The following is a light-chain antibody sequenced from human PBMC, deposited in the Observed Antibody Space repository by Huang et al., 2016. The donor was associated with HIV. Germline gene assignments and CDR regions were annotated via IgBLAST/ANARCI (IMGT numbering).Light chain of an antibody. CDR3: QQYNTYSPT. J-gene: IGKJ1*01. CDR1: QSISSW. CDR2: KAS. V-gene: IGKV1-5*03. Sequence: DIQMTQSPSTLSASIGDRVTITCRASQSISSWLAWYHQKPGKAPKVRIYKASTLERGVPSRFSGSGAGTEFTLTISSLQPDDFATYYCQQYNTYSPTFGQGTKVEIK.